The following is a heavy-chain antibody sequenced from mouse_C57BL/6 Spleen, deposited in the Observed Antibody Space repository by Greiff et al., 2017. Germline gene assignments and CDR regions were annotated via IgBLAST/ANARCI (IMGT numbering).Heavy chain of an antibody. CDR2: SRNKANDYTT. D-gene: IGHD2-2*01. CDR3: ARDYGYDGDYAMDY. V-gene: IGHV7-1*01. J-gene: IGHJ4*01. CDR1: GFTFSDFY. Sequence: EVKLMESGGGLVQSGRSLRLSCATSGFTFSDFYMEWVRQAPGKGLEWIAASRNKANDYTTEYSASVKGLFIVSRDTSQSILYLQMHALRAEDTAIYYCARDYGYDGDYAMDYWGQGTSVTVSS.